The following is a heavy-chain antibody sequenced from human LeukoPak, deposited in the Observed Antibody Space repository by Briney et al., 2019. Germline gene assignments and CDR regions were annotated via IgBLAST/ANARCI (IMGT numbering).Heavy chain of an antibody. CDR3: ASHDTSGYYLYRYLRT. Sequence: GGSLRLSCAASGFTFSNYAMTWVRQAPGKGLEWVSSITGSGANTYYVDSVKGRFTISRDNSKNTLFLQMNSLRAEDTAVYHCASHDTSGYYLYRYLRTWGQGTLVTVSS. CDR2: ITGSGANT. J-gene: IGHJ5*02. D-gene: IGHD3-22*01. CDR1: GFTFSNYA. V-gene: IGHV3-23*01.